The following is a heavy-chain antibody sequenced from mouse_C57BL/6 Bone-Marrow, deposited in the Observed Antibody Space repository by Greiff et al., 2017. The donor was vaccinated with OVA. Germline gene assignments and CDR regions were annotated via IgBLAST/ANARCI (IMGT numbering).Heavy chain of an antibody. Sequence: VQLQQSGPGLAKPSQTLSLTCSVTGYSITSDYWNWIRKFPGNKLEYMGYISYSGSTYYNPSLKSRISITRDTSKNQYYLQLNSVTTEDTATYYCARSPYYYGLYWYFDVWGTGTTVTVSS. J-gene: IGHJ1*03. CDR1: GYSITSDY. CDR3: ARSPYYYGLYWYFDV. CDR2: ISYSGST. D-gene: IGHD1-1*01. V-gene: IGHV3-8*01.